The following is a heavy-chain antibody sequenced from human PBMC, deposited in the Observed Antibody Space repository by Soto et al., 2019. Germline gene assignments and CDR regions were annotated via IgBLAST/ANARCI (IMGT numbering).Heavy chain of an antibody. J-gene: IGHJ4*02. CDR2: ISGTSAST. CDR1: GFTFSSYA. Sequence: LRLSCAASGFTFSSYAMSWVRQAPGKGLEWVSGISGTSASTYYADSVKGRFTISRDNSKNTVYLQMRSLRAEDTVVYYCAKLYGSSWYGSAFVDYWGQGTLVTVSS. V-gene: IGHV3-23*01. D-gene: IGHD6-13*01. CDR3: AKLYGSSWYGSAFVDY.